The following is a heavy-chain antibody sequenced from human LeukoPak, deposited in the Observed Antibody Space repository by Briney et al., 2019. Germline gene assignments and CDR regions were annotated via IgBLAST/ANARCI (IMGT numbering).Heavy chain of an antibody. J-gene: IGHJ4*02. D-gene: IGHD3-10*01. CDR3: AKASVWFGELLGYFDY. CDR1: GFFFNDHA. CDR2: ISWNSGSI. V-gene: IGHV3-9*01. Sequence: PGRSLRLSCAASGFFFNDHAMHWVRQAPGKGLEWVSGISWNSGSIGYADSVKGRFTISRDNAKNSLYLQMNSLRAEDTALYYCAKASVWFGELLGYFDYWGQGTLVTVSS.